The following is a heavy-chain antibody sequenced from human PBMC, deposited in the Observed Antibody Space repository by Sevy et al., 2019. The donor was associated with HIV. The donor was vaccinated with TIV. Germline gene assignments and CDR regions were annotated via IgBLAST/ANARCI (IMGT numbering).Heavy chain of an antibody. CDR3: AGPRFDP. J-gene: IGHJ5*02. CDR2: INQDASEI. V-gene: IGHV3-7*01. Sequence: GGSLRLSCAASGFTFSTSWMHWVRQAPGKRLEWVANINQDASEIYYVDSVKGRFTISRDNAKNSLYLQMNSLRVEDTAVYSCAGPRFDPWGQGTLVTVSS. CDR1: GFTFSTSW.